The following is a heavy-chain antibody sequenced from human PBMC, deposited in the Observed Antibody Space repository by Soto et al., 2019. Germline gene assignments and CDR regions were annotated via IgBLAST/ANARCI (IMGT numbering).Heavy chain of an antibody. J-gene: IGHJ4*02. CDR1: GISTSSYW. Sequence: GSLRLSCAASGISTSSYWMGWVRQAPGRGLEWVASIKNDGSEKYYMDSLKGQFTISRDNALNPLYLQMNSLRAEDTAVYFCVTGYHSDYWGQGTLVTVSS. CDR2: IKNDGSEK. CDR3: VTGYHSDY. V-gene: IGHV3-7*03. D-gene: IGHD5-18*01.